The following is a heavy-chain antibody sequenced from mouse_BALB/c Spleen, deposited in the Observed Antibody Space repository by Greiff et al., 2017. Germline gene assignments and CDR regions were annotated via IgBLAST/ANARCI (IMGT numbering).Heavy chain of an antibody. CDR2: FYPGSGSI. V-gene: IGHV1-62-2*01. Sequence: VQLQQSGAGLVKPGASVKLSCKASGYTFTEYIIHWVKQRSGQGLEWIGWFYPGSGSIKYNEKFKDKATLTADKSSSTVYMELSRLTSEDSAVYFCARHEGGYYDYDGWFAYWGQGTLVTVSA. CDR3: ARHEGGYYDYDGWFAY. J-gene: IGHJ3*01. CDR1: GYTFTEYI. D-gene: IGHD2-4*01.